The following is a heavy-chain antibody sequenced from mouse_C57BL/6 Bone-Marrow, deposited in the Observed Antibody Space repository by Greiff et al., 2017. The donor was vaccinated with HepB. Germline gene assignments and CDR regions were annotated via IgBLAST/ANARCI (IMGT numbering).Heavy chain of an antibody. J-gene: IGHJ3*01. Sequence: EVQLQESGAELVSPGASVKLSCTASGFNIKDYYMHWVKQRPEQGLEWIGRIDPEDGDTEYAPKFQGKATMTADTSSNTAYLQLSSLTSEDTAVYYCTDYYGSGPWFAYWGQGTLVTVSA. CDR1: GFNIKDYY. D-gene: IGHD1-1*01. CDR2: IDPEDGDT. V-gene: IGHV14-1*01. CDR3: TDYYGSGPWFAY.